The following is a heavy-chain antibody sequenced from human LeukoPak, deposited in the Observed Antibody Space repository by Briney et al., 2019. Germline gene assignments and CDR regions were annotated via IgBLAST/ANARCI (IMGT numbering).Heavy chain of an antibody. Sequence: SVKVSCKASGGTFSSYAISWVRQAPGQGLEWMGRIIPILGIANYAQKFQGRVTITADKSTSTAYMELSSLRSEDTAVYYCATARVAPYCSSTSCYTVKWFDPWGQGTLVTVSS. CDR3: ATARVAPYCSSTSCYTVKWFDP. CDR1: GGTFSSYA. V-gene: IGHV1-69*04. J-gene: IGHJ5*02. D-gene: IGHD2-2*02. CDR2: IIPILGIA.